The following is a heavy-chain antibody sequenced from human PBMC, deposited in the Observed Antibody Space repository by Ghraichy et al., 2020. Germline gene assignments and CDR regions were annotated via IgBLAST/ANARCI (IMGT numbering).Heavy chain of an antibody. CDR1: GYSFTSYW. Sequence: GESLNISCKGSGYSFTSYWIGWVRQMPGKGLEWMGIIYPGDSDTRYSPSFQGQVTISADKSISTAYLQWSSLKASDTAMYYCARHGGYYYDSSGYHPTDYWGQGTLVTVSS. CDR2: IYPGDSDT. D-gene: IGHD3-22*01. CDR3: ARHGGYYYDSSGYHPTDY. J-gene: IGHJ4*02. V-gene: IGHV5-51*01.